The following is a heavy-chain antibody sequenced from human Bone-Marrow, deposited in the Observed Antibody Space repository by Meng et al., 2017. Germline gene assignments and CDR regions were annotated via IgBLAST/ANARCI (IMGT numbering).Heavy chain of an antibody. CDR2: IYYSGST. D-gene: IGHD5-24*01. CDR3: ATQGDGYNYPVWYGMDV. Sequence: SETLSLTCTVSGGSVSSGSYYWSWIRQPPGKGLEWIGYIYYSGSTNYNPSLKSRVTISVDTSKNQFSLKLSSVTAADTAVYYCATQGDGYNYPVWYGMDVWGQGATVTVSS. V-gene: IGHV4-61*01. CDR1: GGSVSSGSYY. J-gene: IGHJ6*02.